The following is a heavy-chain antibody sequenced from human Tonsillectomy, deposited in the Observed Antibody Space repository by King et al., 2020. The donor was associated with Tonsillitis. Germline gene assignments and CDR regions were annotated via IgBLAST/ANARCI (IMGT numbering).Heavy chain of an antibody. CDR3: ARVGGSGSYLFLDY. Sequence: VQLQQWGAGLLKPSETLSLTCAVYGGSFSGYFWSWIRQPPGKGLEWIGEINDSGSTKYNPSLKSRVTISVDTSKNQFSLKLSSVTAADTAVYYCARVGGSGSYLFLDYGGQGTLVSVSS. CDR2: INDSGST. CDR1: GGSFSGYF. J-gene: IGHJ4*02. D-gene: IGHD3-10*01. V-gene: IGHV4-34*01.